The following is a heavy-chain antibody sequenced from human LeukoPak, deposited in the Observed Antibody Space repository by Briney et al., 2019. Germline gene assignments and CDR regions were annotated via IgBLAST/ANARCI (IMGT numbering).Heavy chain of an antibody. CDR2: IIPIFGTA. J-gene: IGHJ4*02. Sequence: ASVKVSCKASGYTLTGYYMHWVRQAPGQGLEWMGGIIPIFGTANYAQKFQGRVTITADESTSTAYMELSSLRSEDTAVYYCARGGSSSWYVGFDYWGQGTLVTVSS. V-gene: IGHV1-69*13. D-gene: IGHD6-13*01. CDR1: GYTLTGYY. CDR3: ARGGSSSWYVGFDY.